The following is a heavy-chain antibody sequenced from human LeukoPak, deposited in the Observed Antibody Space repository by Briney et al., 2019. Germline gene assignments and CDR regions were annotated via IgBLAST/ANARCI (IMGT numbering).Heavy chain of an antibody. CDR1: GFPFSSHG. D-gene: IGHD1-1*01. J-gene: IGHJ4*02. Sequence: GGSLRLSCAASGFPFSSHGMSWVRQAPGKGLEWGSAISGSGDSTYYADSVKGRFTISRDNSKNTLSLQMNSLRADDTAVYYCVKDEGGVQLAYWGQGTLVTVSS. CDR3: VKDEGGVQLAY. V-gene: IGHV3-23*01. CDR2: ISGSGDST.